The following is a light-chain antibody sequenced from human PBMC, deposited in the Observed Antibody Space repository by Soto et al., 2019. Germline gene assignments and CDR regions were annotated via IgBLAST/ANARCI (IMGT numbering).Light chain of an antibody. J-gene: IGKJ1*01. CDR2: GAS. CDR1: QSVSSN. V-gene: IGKV3-15*01. CDR3: QRYGASTT. Sequence: EIVIRQPPPILPVTPWERATHSCRASQSVSSNLAWYQQKPGQAPRLLIYGASTRATGIPARFSGSGSGTDFTLTISRLEPEDFAVYYCQRYGASTTFGQGTKVDI.